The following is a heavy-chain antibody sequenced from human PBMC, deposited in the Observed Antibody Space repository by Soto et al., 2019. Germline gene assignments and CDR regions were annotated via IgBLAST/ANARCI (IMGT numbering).Heavy chain of an antibody. J-gene: IGHJ6*02. CDR3: ARDLRVDSSSKGHYYYYGMDV. Sequence: SETLSLTCAVSGYSISSGYYWGWIRQPPGKGLEWIGSIYHSGSTYYNPSLRSRVTISVDTSKNQFSLKLSSVTAADTAVYYCARDLRVDSSSKGHYYYYGMDVWGQGTTVTVSS. CDR1: GYSISSGYY. CDR2: IYHSGST. V-gene: IGHV4-38-2*02. D-gene: IGHD6-6*01.